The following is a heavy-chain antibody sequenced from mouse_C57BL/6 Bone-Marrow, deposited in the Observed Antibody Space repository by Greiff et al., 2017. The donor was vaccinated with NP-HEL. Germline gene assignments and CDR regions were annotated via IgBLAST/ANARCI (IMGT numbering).Heavy chain of an antibody. CDR1: GYTFTTYW. V-gene: IGHV1-50*01. CDR3: ARKAYYGRSYEFAY. D-gene: IGHD1-1*01. Sequence: VQLQQPGAELVKPGASVKLSCKASGYTFTTYWMQWVKQRPGQGLEWIGEIDPSDSYTKYNQKFKGKATLTVDTSSSTANMQLISLTSEDSPVYYCARKAYYGRSYEFAYWGQGTLVTVSA. J-gene: IGHJ3*01. CDR2: IDPSDSYT.